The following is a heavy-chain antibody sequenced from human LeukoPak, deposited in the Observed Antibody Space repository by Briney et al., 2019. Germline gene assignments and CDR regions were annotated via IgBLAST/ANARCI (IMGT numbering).Heavy chain of an antibody. D-gene: IGHD6-6*01. J-gene: IGHJ4*02. CDR3: ATKGSSDYFDY. CDR1: GFTFSSYA. CDR2: ISGSGGST. V-gene: IGHV3-23*01. Sequence: GGSLRLSCAAPGFTFSSYAMSWVRQAPGKGLEWLSAISGSGGSTYYADSVKGRFTISRDNSKNTLYLQMNSLRAEDTAVYYCATKGSSDYFDYWGQGTLVTVSS.